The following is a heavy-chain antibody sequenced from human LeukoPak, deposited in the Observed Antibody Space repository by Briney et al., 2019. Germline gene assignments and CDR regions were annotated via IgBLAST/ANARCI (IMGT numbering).Heavy chain of an antibody. Sequence: SETLSLTCAVYGGSFSGYYWSWIRQPPGKGLEWIGEINHSGSTNYNPSLKSRVTISMDTSKNQFSLNLTSVTAADTAVYYCARDSSGSYLSDAFDIWGQGTMVTVSS. J-gene: IGHJ3*02. CDR2: INHSGST. CDR1: GGSFSGYY. V-gene: IGHV4-34*01. CDR3: ARDSSGSYLSDAFDI. D-gene: IGHD1-26*01.